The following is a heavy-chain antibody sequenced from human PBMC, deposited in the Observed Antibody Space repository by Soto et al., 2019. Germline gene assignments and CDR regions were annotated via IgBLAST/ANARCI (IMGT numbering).Heavy chain of an antibody. CDR3: ARPGFYYGMDV. CDR2: INHSGST. V-gene: IGHV4-34*01. Sequence: SETLSLTCAVYGVSFSGYYWSWIRQPPGKGLEWIGEINHSGSTNYNPSLKSRVTISVDTSKNQFSLKLSSVTAADTAVYYCARPGFYYGMDVLGQGTTVT. D-gene: IGHD7-27*01. J-gene: IGHJ6*02. CDR1: GVSFSGYY.